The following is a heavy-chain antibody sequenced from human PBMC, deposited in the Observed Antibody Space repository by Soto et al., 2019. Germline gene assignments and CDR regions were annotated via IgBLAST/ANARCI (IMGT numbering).Heavy chain of an antibody. Sequence: SVKVSCKASGYTFTYRYLHWVRQAPGQALEWMGWITPFNGNTNYAQKFQGRVTITRDRSMSTAYMELSSLRSEDTAMYYCATTRCSSTSCYLGWFDPWGQGTLVTSPQ. D-gene: IGHD2-2*01. CDR1: GYTFTYRY. CDR3: ATTRCSSTSCYLGWFDP. V-gene: IGHV1-45*02. CDR2: ITPFNGNT. J-gene: IGHJ5*02.